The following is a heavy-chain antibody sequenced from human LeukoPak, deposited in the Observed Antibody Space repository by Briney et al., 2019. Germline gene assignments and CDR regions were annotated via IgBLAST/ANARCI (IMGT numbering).Heavy chain of an antibody. V-gene: IGHV3-48*02. Sequence: GGSLRLSCAASGFTFSSYSMNWVRQAPGKGLEWVSYISSSSNIIYYADSVKGRFIISRDNAKNSLYLQMNSLRDEDTAVYYCARVIERAHSGSYFGYFDYWGQGTLVTVSS. CDR3: ARVIERAHSGSYFGYFDY. CDR1: GFTFSSYS. J-gene: IGHJ4*02. D-gene: IGHD1-26*01. CDR2: ISSSSNII.